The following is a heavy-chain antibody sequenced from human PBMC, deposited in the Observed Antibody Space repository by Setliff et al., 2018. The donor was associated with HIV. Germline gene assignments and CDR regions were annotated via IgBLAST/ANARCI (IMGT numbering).Heavy chain of an antibody. V-gene: IGHV1-69*13. CDR1: GYTFTDYY. Sequence: SVKVSCKTSGYTFTDYYMHWVRQAPGQGLEWMGGIIPIFGTANYAQKFQGRVTITADESTSTAYMELSSLRSEDTAVYYCARAHGYSSSWYEDAFDIWGQGTMVTVSS. D-gene: IGHD6-13*01. J-gene: IGHJ3*02. CDR3: ARAHGYSSSWYEDAFDI. CDR2: IIPIFGTA.